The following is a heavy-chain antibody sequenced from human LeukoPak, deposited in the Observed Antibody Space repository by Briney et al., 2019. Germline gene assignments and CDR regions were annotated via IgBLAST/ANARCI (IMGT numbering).Heavy chain of an antibody. CDR2: ISYDGSNK. V-gene: IGHV3-30*18. J-gene: IGHJ4*02. Sequence: GRSLRLSCAASGFTFSSYGMHWVRQAPGKGLEWVAIISYDGSNKYYADSVKGRFSISRDNSKNTLYLQMNSLRAEDTAVYYCAKSFIAARPSGPDYWGQGTLVTVSS. CDR3: AKSFIAARPSGPDY. CDR1: GFTFSSYG. D-gene: IGHD6-6*01.